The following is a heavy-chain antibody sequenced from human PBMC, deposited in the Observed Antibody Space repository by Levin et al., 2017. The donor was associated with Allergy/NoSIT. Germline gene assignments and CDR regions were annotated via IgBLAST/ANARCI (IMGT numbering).Heavy chain of an antibody. J-gene: IGHJ4*02. D-gene: IGHD5-12*01. V-gene: IGHV3-30*18. CDR1: GFTFSSYG. CDR2: ISYDGSNK. Sequence: PGGSLRLSCAASGFTFSSYGMHWVRQAPGKGLEWVAVISYDGSNKYYADSVKGRFTISRDNSKNTLYLQMNSLRAEDTAVYYCAKDSGEYSGYENFDYWGQGTLVTVSS. CDR3: AKDSGEYSGYENFDY.